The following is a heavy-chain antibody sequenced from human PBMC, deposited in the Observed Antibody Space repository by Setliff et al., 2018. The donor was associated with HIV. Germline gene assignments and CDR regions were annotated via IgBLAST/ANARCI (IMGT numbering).Heavy chain of an antibody. J-gene: IGHJ6*03. CDR2: IDSNNGNR. CDR1: GHSLSTYA. Sequence: ASVKVSCKASGHSLSTYAISWVRQAPGQGLEWMGWIDSNNGNRNFAQKFRGRVTMTTDISTNTAYMEVRSLSFDDTAVYYCVRLTADRTNYYYYMDVWGKGTTVTVSS. D-gene: IGHD2-8*01. V-gene: IGHV1-18*01. CDR3: VRLTADRTNYYYYMDV.